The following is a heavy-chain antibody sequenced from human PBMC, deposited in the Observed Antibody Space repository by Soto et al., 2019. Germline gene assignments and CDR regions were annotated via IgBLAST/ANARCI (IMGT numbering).Heavy chain of an antibody. CDR1: GFTFSSYG. V-gene: IGHV3-30*18. D-gene: IGHD6-19*01. J-gene: IGHJ4*02. Sequence: PGGSLRLSCAASGFTFSSYGMHWVRQAPGKGLEWVAVISYDGSNKYYADSVKGRFTISRDNSKNTLYLQMNSLRAEDTAVYYCAKDSEQWLDHTFDYWGQGTLVTVSS. CDR3: AKDSEQWLDHTFDY. CDR2: ISYDGSNK.